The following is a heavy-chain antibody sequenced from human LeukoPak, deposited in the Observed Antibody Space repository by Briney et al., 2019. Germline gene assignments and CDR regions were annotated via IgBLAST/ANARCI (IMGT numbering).Heavy chain of an antibody. CDR3: ARSDYYDSSGYDLY. D-gene: IGHD3-22*01. Sequence: GSLRLSCATSGFTFTNYGMNWVRQAPGKGLEWVAYISNSAILYADSVKGRFTISRDNARNSLYLQMNSLRAEDTAVYYCARSDYYDSSGYDLYWGQGTLVTVSS. V-gene: IGHV3-48*01. CDR2: ISNSAI. CDR1: GFTFTNYG. J-gene: IGHJ4*02.